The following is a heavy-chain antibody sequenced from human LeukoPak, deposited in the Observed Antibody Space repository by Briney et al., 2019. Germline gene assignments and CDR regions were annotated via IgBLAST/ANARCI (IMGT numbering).Heavy chain of an antibody. CDR3: AKDMLAVAGPGAFDY. J-gene: IGHJ4*02. Sequence: GGSLRLSCAASGFTFGDYAMHWVRQPPGKGLEWVSSIRWNSGGVDYADSVRGRFTISRDNAKNSLYLQMNSLRAEDTALYYCAKDMLAVAGPGAFDYWGQGTLVTVSS. V-gene: IGHV3-9*01. CDR1: GFTFGDYA. CDR2: IRWNSGGV. D-gene: IGHD6-19*01.